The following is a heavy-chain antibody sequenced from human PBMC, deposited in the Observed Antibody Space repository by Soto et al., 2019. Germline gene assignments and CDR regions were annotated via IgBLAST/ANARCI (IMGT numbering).Heavy chain of an antibody. CDR1: GFIVSRDW. CDR2: IKQDGSEK. Sequence: GVCLRLSCAATGFIVSRDWMSWVGQAPGKGLEWVANIKQDGSEKYYVDSVKGRFTISRDNAKNSLYLQMNSLRAEDTAVYYCAKDCSGGSCYGYWGQGTLVTVSS. CDR3: AKDCSGGSCYGY. V-gene: IGHV3-7*04. D-gene: IGHD2-15*01. J-gene: IGHJ4*02.